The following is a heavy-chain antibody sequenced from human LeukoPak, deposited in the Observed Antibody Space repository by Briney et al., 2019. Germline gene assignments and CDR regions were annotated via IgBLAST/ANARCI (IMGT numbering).Heavy chain of an antibody. CDR1: GGSISSYY. J-gene: IGHJ6*02. Sequence: SETLSLTCTVYGGSISSYYWSWIRQPPGKGLEWIGYIYYSGSTNYNPSLKSRVTTSVDTSKNQFSLKLSSVTAADTAVYYCARADYYYYGMDVWGQGNTVTVSS. CDR3: ARADYYYYGMDV. CDR2: IYYSGST. V-gene: IGHV4-59*01.